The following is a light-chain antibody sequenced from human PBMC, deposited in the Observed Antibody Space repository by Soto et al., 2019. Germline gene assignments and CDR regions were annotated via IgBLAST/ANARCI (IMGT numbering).Light chain of an antibody. J-gene: IGLJ3*02. CDR2: EVT. CDR3: CSYAGGNNGV. CDR1: SSDVGNYNL. Sequence: QSALTQPASVSGSPGQSITIYCTGTSSDVGNYNLVSWYQHRRGKAPKVMIYEVTERPSGVSHRFSGSKSGDTASLTISGLQAEDEADYYCCSYAGGNNGVFGGGTKVTVL. V-gene: IGLV2-23*02.